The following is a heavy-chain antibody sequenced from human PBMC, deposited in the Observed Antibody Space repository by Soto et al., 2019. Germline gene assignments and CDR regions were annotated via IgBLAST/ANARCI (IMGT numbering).Heavy chain of an antibody. CDR1: GYTFTSYD. J-gene: IGHJ6*02. CDR2: MNPNSGNT. D-gene: IGHD2-2*01. Sequence: ASVKVSCKASGYTFTSYDINWVRQATGQGLEWMGWMNPNSGNTGYAQKFQGRVTMTRNTSISTAYMGLSSLRSEDTAVYYCASYCSSTSCSPLRYYYGMDVWGQGTTVTVSS. CDR3: ASYCSSTSCSPLRYYYGMDV. V-gene: IGHV1-8*01.